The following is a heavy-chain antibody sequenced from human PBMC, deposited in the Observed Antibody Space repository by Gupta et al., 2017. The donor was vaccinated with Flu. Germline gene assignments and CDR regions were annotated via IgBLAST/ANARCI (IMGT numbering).Heavy chain of an antibody. D-gene: IGHD4-17*01. V-gene: IGHV1-69*06. CDR1: GGTFSSSA. CDR3: ARDVNDYAISGAFDI. J-gene: IGHJ3*02. Sequence: QVQPVQSGAEVKKPGSSVKVSCKPFGGTFSSSAISWVRQAPGQGLEWMGGIIPNFGTPNNAQKFQGRVTITADKSTSTAYMELSSLRSEDTAGYYCARDVNDYAISGAFDIWGQGTMVTVSS. CDR2: IIPNFGTP.